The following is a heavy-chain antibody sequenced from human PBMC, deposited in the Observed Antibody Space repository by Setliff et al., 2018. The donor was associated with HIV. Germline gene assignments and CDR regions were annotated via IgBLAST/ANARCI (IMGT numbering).Heavy chain of an antibody. CDR1: GGSMSNYY. D-gene: IGHD4-17*01. J-gene: IGHJ4*02. Sequence: PSETLSLTCSVSGGSMSNYYWSWVRQPPGKGLEWMGDIFHTGSSTYNPSLKSRVSLSVDTSKNQFSLRLSAVIAADTAVYYCASLTDYGGDSGSHWGQGTLVTVSS. CDR2: IFHTGSS. CDR3: ASLTDYGGDSGSH. V-gene: IGHV4-59*01.